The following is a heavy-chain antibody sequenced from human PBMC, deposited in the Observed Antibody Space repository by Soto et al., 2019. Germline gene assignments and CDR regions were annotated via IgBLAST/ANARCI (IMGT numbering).Heavy chain of an antibody. CDR1: GMTVSGKKY. CDR2: VYDADDK. D-gene: IGHD1-1*01. CDR3: ATWLQREHAYDV. Sequence: GGSLRLSCAVVGMTVSGKKYVAWVRQAPGKGLEWVSGVYDADDKYYADSVKGRFTTSRDSSKTIVYLEMNDLGPEDTAIYYCATWLQREHAYDVWGQGTTVTVSS. J-gene: IGHJ3*01. V-gene: IGHV3-53*01.